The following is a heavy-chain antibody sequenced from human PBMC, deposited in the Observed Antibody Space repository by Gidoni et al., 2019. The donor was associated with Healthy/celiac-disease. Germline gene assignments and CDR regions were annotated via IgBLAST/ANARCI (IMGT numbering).Heavy chain of an antibody. CDR2: IYYSGRT. J-gene: IGHJ4*02. V-gene: IGHV4-39*02. D-gene: IGHD6-6*01. CDR3: ATEYRVRRIAARPLDY. CDR1: GGSSSRSSYY. Sequence: QLQLQESGPGLVKPSETLSLTCTVAGGSSSRSSYYWGWIRQPPGKGLEWIGSIYYSGRTYYHPSLQSRVTISVDTSKNQFSLKLSSVTAADTAVYYCATEYRVRRIAARPLDYWGQGTLVTVSS.